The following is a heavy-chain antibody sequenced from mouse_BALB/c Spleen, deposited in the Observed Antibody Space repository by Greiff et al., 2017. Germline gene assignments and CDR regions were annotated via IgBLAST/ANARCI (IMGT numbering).Heavy chain of an antibody. J-gene: IGHJ1*01. V-gene: IGHV2-9*02. Sequence: VKVVESGPGLVAPSQSLSITCTVSGFSLTSYGVHWVRQPPGKGLEWLGVIWAGGSTNYNSALMSRLSISKDNSKSQVFLKMNSLQTDDTAMYYCARDQRRYDGWYFDVWGAGTTVTVSS. D-gene: IGHD2-3*01. CDR1: GFSLTSYG. CDR2: IWAGGST. CDR3: ARDQRRYDGWYFDV.